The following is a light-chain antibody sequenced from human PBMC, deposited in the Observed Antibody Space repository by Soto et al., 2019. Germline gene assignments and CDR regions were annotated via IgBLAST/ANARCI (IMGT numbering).Light chain of an antibody. CDR2: GAT. CDR3: QQYSKWPLT. V-gene: IGKV3-15*01. J-gene: IGKJ4*01. CDR1: QSVSSY. Sequence: EIVLTQSPATLSLSPGERATLSCRASQSVSSYLAWYQQKPGQAPRLLIHGATTRATGIPARFSGSGSGTEFTLTISSLQSEDFAVYYCQQYSKWPLTFGGGTKVDIK.